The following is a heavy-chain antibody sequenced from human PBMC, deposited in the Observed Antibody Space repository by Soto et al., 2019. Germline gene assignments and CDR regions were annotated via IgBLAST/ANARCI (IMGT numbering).Heavy chain of an antibody. CDR1: GGSITSSGYY. J-gene: IGHJ5*02. V-gene: IGHV4-39*07. CDR3: ASIYDSSGYYYGNNWFDP. Sequence: SETLSLTCTVSGGSITSSGYYWGWIRQPPGKGLEWIGNIYYSGGTYYNPSLKSRVTISVDTSKNQFSLELSSVTAADTAVYYCASIYDSSGYYYGNNWFDPWGQGTLVTVSS. CDR2: IYYSGGT. D-gene: IGHD3-22*01.